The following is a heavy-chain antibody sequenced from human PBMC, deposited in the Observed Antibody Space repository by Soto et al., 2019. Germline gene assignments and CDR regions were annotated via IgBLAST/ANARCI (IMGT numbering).Heavy chain of an antibody. CDR1: GFTFSTCS. CDR2: ISIGSSDI. D-gene: IGHD1-26*01. V-gene: IGHV3-48*02. CDR3: ARDGVGVNPYDALDI. Sequence: GGSLRLSCAASGFTFSTCSMNWVRQAPGKGLEWISYISIGSSDIYYADSVKGRFTISRDDAETSLSLQMNSLRDEDTAVYYCARDGVGVNPYDALDIGGQGTMVTVSS. J-gene: IGHJ3*02.